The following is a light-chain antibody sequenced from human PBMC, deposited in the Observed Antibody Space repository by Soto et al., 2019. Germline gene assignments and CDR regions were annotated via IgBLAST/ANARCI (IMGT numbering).Light chain of an antibody. CDR1: QSARSN. CDR2: VAS. J-gene: IGKJ4*01. V-gene: IGKV3-15*01. Sequence: EIVMTQSPATLSVSPGDRVTLSCRASQSARSNSAWYQQKPGQTPRLLIYVASTRATGIPARFSGSGFETEFTLTISSLQSEDFAIYYCQQYNTWPLTFGGGTKVEIK. CDR3: QQYNTWPLT.